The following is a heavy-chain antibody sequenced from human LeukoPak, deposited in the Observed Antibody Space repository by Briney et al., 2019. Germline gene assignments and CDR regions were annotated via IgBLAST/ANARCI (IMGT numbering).Heavy chain of an antibody. CDR2: ISYDGRYK. CDR1: GFTFSSYD. J-gene: IGHJ4*02. CDR3: AKARYYFDY. V-gene: IGHV3-30*18. Sequence: GGALRLSCAASGFTFSSYDMHWGRQAPGKGGEWGALISYDGRYKYYADSVKGRFTISRDNSKNTLYLQMTSLRAEDTAVYYCAKARYYFDYWGQGTLVTVSS.